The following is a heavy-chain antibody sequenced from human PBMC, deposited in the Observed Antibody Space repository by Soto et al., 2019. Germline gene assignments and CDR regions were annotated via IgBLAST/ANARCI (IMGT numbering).Heavy chain of an antibody. D-gene: IGHD3-3*01. J-gene: IGHJ5*02. CDR1: GGSISSYY. CDR3: ARLVFGVVITRNWFDP. V-gene: IGHV4-59*08. Sequence: TSETLSLTCTVSGGSISSYYWSWIRQPPGKGLEWIGYIYYSGSTNYNPSLKSRVTISVDTSKNQFSLKLSSVTAADTAVYYCARLVFGVVITRNWFDPWGQGTLVTVS. CDR2: IYYSGST.